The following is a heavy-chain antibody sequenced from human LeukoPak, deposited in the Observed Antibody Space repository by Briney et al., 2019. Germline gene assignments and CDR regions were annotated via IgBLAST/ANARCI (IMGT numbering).Heavy chain of an antibody. CDR2: IYTTGMT. V-gene: IGHV4-4*07. J-gene: IGHJ4*02. D-gene: IGHD3-16*02. CDR1: SGSINSYW. CDR3: ARAGYTISSYRFDY. Sequence: SETLSLTCSVSSGSINSYWWSWIRQPAGKGLEFIGRIYTTGMTNYNPSLKSRVSMSVDTSKNQFSLELRSVTAADTAVYFCARAGYTISSYRFDYWGQGALVTVSP.